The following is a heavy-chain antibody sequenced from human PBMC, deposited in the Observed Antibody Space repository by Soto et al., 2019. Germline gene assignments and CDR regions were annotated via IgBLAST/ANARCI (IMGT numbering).Heavy chain of an antibody. J-gene: IGHJ4*02. Sequence: QVQLVESGGGVVQPGRSLRLSCAASGFTFSSYGMHWVRQAPGKGLEWVAIIWFDGTEEQYADSVKGRFTISRDNSRNTLSLQMNSLRAEDTAVYYCANSSTSAYCPHLDYWGQGTLVTVSS. CDR3: ANSSTSAYCPHLDY. D-gene: IGHD3-22*01. CDR2: IWFDGTEE. V-gene: IGHV3-33*06. CDR1: GFTFSSYG.